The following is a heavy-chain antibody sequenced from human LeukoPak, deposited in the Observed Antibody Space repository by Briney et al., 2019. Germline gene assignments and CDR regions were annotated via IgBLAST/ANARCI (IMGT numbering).Heavy chain of an antibody. J-gene: IGHJ3*02. V-gene: IGHV4-59*12. CDR1: GGSISGYY. CDR3: ARTTTVTTSAFDI. D-gene: IGHD4-17*01. Sequence: PSETLSLTCTVSGGSISGYYWSWIRQPPGMPLEWIGYMYYSGNTNYNPSLKSRVTISVDTSKNQFSLKLNSVTAADTAVYYCARTTTVTTSAFDIWGQGTMVTVSS. CDR2: MYYSGNT.